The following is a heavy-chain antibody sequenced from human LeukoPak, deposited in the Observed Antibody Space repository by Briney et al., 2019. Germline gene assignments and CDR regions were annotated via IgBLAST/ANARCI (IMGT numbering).Heavy chain of an antibody. V-gene: IGHV3-74*01. CDR2: INSVGRST. CDR1: GCTFSNHW. J-gene: IGHJ5*02. CDR3: ARDSVVVAANHWFDP. D-gene: IGHD2-15*01. Sequence: GGSLRLSCAASGCTFSNHWMHWVRQAPGKGLVWVSRINSVGRSTIYADSVKGRFTISTENAKNTLYLQMNSLRAEDTAVYYCARDSVVVAANHWFDPWGQGTLVTVSS.